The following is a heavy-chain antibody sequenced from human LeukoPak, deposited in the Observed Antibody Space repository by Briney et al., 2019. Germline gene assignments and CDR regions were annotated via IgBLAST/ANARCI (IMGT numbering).Heavy chain of an antibody. CDR2: ISAYNGNT. Sequence: GASVKVSCKASGYTFTSYGISWVRQAPGQGLEWMGWISAYNGNTNYAQKLQGRVTMTTDTSTSTAYMELRSLRSDDTAVYYCASRRDGYNYGNYYFDYWGQGTLVTVSS. J-gene: IGHJ4*02. V-gene: IGHV1-18*01. CDR3: ASRRDGYNYGNYYFDY. D-gene: IGHD5-24*01. CDR1: GYTFTSYG.